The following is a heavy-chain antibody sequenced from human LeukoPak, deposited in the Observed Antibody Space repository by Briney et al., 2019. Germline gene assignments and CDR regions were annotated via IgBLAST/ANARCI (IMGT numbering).Heavy chain of an antibody. D-gene: IGHD3-22*01. V-gene: IGHV1-2*06. CDR3: ARTPTGHYGSSGYFPYYFDY. J-gene: IGHJ4*02. CDR1: GYTFTGYY. CDR2: INPNSGGT. Sequence: ASVKVSCKASGYTFTGYYMHWVRQAPGQGLEWMGRINPNSGGTKYAQKLQGRVTMTRDTSISTAYMELSRLRSDDTAVYYCARTPTGHYGSSGYFPYYFDYWGQGTLVTASS.